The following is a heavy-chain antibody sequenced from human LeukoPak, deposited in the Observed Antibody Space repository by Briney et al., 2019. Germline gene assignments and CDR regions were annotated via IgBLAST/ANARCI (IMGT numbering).Heavy chain of an antibody. CDR1: GGSISSYY. CDR2: IYYSGST. D-gene: IGHD1-26*01. Sequence: PSEPLSLTCTVSGGSISSYYWSWIRHPPGKGLEWIGYIYYSGSTNYNPSLKSRVTISVDTSKNQFSLKLSSVTAADTAVYYCATFDVGASNFDYWGQGTLVTVSS. CDR3: ATFDVGASNFDY. J-gene: IGHJ4*02. V-gene: IGHV4-59*08.